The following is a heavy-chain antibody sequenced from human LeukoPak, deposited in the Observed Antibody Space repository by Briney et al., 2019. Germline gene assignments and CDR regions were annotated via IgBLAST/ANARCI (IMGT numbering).Heavy chain of an antibody. V-gene: IGHV4-39*01. CDR2: IYYTGST. CDR3: ARRGGSGRAFDY. CDR1: GASFSGGTYY. Sequence: SETLSLTCSVSGASFSGGTYYWGWHRQRPGKGLVWISSIYYTGSTYDNTSLKSRVIISVDTSKNQFSLKLSSVTAADTAVYYCARRGGSGRAFDYWGQGTLVTVSS. J-gene: IGHJ4*02. D-gene: IGHD1-26*01.